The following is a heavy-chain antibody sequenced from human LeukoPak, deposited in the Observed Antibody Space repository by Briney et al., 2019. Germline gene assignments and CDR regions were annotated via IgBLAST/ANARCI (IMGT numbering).Heavy chain of an antibody. CDR3: AELGITMIGGV. Sequence: PGGSLRLSCAASGFTFSSYGMTWVRQAPGKGLEWVSYISSSGSTIYYADSVKGRFTFSRDNAKNSLYLQMNSLRAEDTAVYYCAELGITMIGGVWGKGTTVTISS. CDR1: GFTFSSYG. D-gene: IGHD3-10*02. CDR2: ISSSGSTI. V-gene: IGHV3-48*04. J-gene: IGHJ6*04.